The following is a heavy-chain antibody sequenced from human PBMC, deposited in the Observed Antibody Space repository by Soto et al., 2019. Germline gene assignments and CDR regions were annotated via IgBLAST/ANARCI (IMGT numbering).Heavy chain of an antibody. V-gene: IGHV3-48*02. CDR1: GFTFSSYS. D-gene: IGHD3-16*01. CDR3: ARKFGS. J-gene: IGHJ5*02. CDR2: ISSGSNTI. Sequence: GGSLRLSCAASGFTFSSYSMNWVRQAPGKGLEWISYISSGSNTIHYADSVKGRFTISRDDARNSLYLQMNSLRDEDTAVYYCARKFGSWGQGTLVTVSS.